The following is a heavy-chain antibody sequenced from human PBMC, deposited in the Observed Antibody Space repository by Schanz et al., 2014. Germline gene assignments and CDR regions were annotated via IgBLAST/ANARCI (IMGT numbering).Heavy chain of an antibody. CDR3: AKDTGYCHGGACYCFEY. D-gene: IGHD2-8*02. J-gene: IGHJ4*02. CDR1: GFTFSTYW. V-gene: IGHV3-74*02. CDR2: INSDGTTT. Sequence: VQLVESGGGVVQPGRSLRLSCAASGFTFSTYWMHWVRQAPGKGLVWVSHINSDGTTTTYADSVKGRFSISRDNSQNTLYLQMDSLRPEDTAVYFCAKDTGYCHGGACYCFEYWGLGILVTVSS.